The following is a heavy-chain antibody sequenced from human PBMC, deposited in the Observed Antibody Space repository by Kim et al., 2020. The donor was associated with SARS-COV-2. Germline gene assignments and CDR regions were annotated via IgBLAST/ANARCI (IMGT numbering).Heavy chain of an antibody. D-gene: IGHD5-12*01. Sequence: GGSLRLSCAASGFTVSNNYMSWVRQAPGKGLEWVSVIYSGGSTYYADSVKGRFTISSHNSKNTLYLQMNSLRAEDTAVYYCARGEGRWLQPRGYYYGMDVWGQGTTVTVSS. V-gene: IGHV3-53*04. CDR1: GFTVSNNY. J-gene: IGHJ6*02. CDR3: ARGEGRWLQPRGYYYGMDV. CDR2: IYSGGST.